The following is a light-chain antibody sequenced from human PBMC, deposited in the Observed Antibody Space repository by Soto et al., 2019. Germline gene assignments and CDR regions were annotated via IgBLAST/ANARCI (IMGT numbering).Light chain of an antibody. Sequence: DIQMTQSPSSLSESVGDRVTITCQASQDIANYLNWYQQKAGRAPKFLIYDASNLETGVPSRFSGSGSGTDFTLTISSLQPEDIATYYCQQYDNLPLTFGGGTKVEIK. CDR2: DAS. V-gene: IGKV1-33*01. J-gene: IGKJ4*01. CDR1: QDIANY. CDR3: QQYDNLPLT.